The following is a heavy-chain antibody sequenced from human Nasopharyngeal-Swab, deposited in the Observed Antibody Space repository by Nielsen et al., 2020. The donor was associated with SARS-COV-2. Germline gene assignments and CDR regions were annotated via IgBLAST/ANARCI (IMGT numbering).Heavy chain of an antibody. J-gene: IGHJ6*02. V-gene: IGHV3-33*08. CDR3: ARTTSYYYGMDV. CDR2: IWYDGSNK. D-gene: IGHD2/OR15-2a*01. Sequence: SCAASGFTFSSYGMHWVRQAPGKGLEWVAVIWYDGSNKYYADSVKGRFTISRDNSKNTLYLQMNSLRAEDTAVYYCARTTSYYYGMDVWGQGTTVTVSS. CDR1: GFTFSSYG.